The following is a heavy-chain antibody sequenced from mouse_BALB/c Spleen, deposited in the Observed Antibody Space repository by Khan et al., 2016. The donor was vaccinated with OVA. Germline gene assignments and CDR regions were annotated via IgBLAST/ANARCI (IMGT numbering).Heavy chain of an antibody. CDR2: VNPNTDNI. V-gene: IGHV1-26*01. CDR1: GYSFTLYY. Sequence: EVQLQQSGPDLVKPGASVKISCKASGYSFTLYYMSWVKQSHGKSLEWIGRVNPNTDNINYNQEFKGKAILTVDTSSNTAYMALRSLTSEDSAVYFCARGYDFFASWGQGTLVTVAA. D-gene: IGHD2-14*01. CDR3: ARGYDFFAS. J-gene: IGHJ3*01.